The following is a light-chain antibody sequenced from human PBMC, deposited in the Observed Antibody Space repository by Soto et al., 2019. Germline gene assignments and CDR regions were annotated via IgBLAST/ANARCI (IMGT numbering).Light chain of an antibody. CDR1: DSDVGGYNY. V-gene: IGLV2-14*01. J-gene: IGLJ2*01. CDR2: GVY. CDR3: SSFTNNNTPHVV. Sequence: QSVLTQPPSASGTPGQRVTISCSGTDSDVGGYNYVSWYQQHPGKAPKLMIYGVYNRPSGVSNRFSGSKSGNTASLTISGLQAEDEADYYCSSFTNNNTPHVVFGGGTKLTVL.